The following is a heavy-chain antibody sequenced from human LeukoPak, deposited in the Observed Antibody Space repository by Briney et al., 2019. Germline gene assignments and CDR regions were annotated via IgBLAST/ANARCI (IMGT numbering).Heavy chain of an antibody. J-gene: IGHJ4*02. V-gene: IGHV3-7*01. CDR1: GFTFSSYW. Sequence: PGGSLRPSCAASGFTFSSYWMSWVRQAPGKGLEWVANIKQDGSEKYYVDSVKGRFTISRDNAKNSLYLQMNSLRTEDTAVYYCARVHYSSGWFADYFDYWGQGTLVTVSS. CDR2: IKQDGSEK. CDR3: ARVHYSSGWFADYFDY. D-gene: IGHD6-19*01.